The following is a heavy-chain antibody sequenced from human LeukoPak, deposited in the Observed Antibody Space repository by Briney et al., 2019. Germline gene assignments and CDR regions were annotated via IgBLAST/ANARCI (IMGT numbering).Heavy chain of an antibody. V-gene: IGHV4-38-2*01. CDR1: GYSISSGYY. D-gene: IGHD3-22*01. CDR2: IYHSGST. J-gene: IGHJ4*02. Sequence: NASETLSLTCAVSGYSISSGYYWGWIRQPPGKGLERIGSIYHSGSTYYNPSLKSRVTISVDTSKNQFSLKLSSVTAADTAVYYCARGVYYYDSSGYYYGLYYFDYWGQGTLVTVSS. CDR3: ARGVYYYDSSGYYYGLYYFDY.